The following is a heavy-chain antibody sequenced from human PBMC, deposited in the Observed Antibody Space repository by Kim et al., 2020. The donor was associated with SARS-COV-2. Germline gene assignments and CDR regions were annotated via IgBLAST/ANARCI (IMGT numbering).Heavy chain of an antibody. J-gene: IGHJ5*02. CDR3: AGGASITIFGVVILGGAFDP. CDR1: GGSISSGGYY. D-gene: IGHD3-3*01. V-gene: IGHV4-31*03. Sequence: SETLSLTCTVSGGSISSGGYYWSWLRQHPGKGLEWIGYIYYSGSTYYNPSLKSRVTISVDTSKNQFSLKLSSVTAADTAVYYCAGGASITIFGVVILGGAFDPWGQGTLVTVSS. CDR2: IYYSGST.